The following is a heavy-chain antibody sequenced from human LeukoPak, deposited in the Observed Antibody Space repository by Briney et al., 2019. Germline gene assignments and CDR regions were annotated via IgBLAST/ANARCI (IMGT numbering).Heavy chain of an antibody. CDR3: ARLGNGDYGDY. D-gene: IGHD4/OR15-4a*01. CDR1: GGSMKSDYDY. CDR2: IYYSGST. J-gene: IGHJ4*02. Sequence: PSETLSLTCTVSGGSMKSDYDYWGWIRQPPGKGLEWIGSIYYSGSTYYNPSLESRVTISVDTTKNQFSLNVRSVTAADTAVYYCARLGNGDYGDYWGQGSPVTVSS. V-gene: IGHV4-39*01.